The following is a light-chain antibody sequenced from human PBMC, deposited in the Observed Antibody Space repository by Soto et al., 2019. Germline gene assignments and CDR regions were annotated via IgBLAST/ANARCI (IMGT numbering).Light chain of an antibody. CDR1: SSDVGGHNH. CDR3: CSFAGRVFV. J-gene: IGLJ1*01. Sequence: QSALTQPRSVSGSPGQSVTVSCTGTSSDVGGHNHVSWYRQHPGKAPKLMISDVNKRPSGVPDRFSGSKSGNTACLTISGLQAEDEADYSCCSFAGRVFVFGTGTKLTVL. V-gene: IGLV2-11*01. CDR2: DVN.